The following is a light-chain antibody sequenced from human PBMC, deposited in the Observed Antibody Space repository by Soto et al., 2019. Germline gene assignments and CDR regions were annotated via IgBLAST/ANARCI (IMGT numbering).Light chain of an antibody. Sequence: EIVMTQSPATLSVSPGERATLSCRAGESISNNLAWYQQKPGQALRLLIYGAATRAAGVPARFSGRGSGTEFTLTISSLQSEDFGAYYCQQYNNWPGTFGQGTKV. V-gene: IGKV3-15*01. CDR2: GAA. CDR3: QQYNNWPGT. CDR1: ESISNN. J-gene: IGKJ1*01.